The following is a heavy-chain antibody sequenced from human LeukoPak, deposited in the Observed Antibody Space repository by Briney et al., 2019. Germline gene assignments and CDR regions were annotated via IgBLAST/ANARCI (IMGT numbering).Heavy chain of an antibody. CDR1: EFTFSSHQ. J-gene: IGHJ3*01. CDR3: ARDWRQDNAFDL. V-gene: IGHV3-7*01. Sequence: GGSLRLSCAASEFTFSSHQMSWVRQAPGKGLECVAKITQDGSEKYYMDSVKGRFIISRDNGKNSLYLQMNSLRVEDTAVYYCARDWRQDNAFDLWGQGTMVTVYS. D-gene: IGHD2-15*01. CDR2: ITQDGSEK.